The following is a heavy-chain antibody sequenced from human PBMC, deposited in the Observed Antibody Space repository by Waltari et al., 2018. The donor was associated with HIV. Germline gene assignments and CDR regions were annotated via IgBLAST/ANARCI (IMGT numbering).Heavy chain of an antibody. CDR1: GFTFSSYW. CDR2: IKRDGSST. D-gene: IGHD5-12*01. J-gene: IGHJ2*01. CDR3: TRVPEVEMATIWYFDL. V-gene: IGHV3-74*03. Sequence: EVQLVESGGGLVEPGGPLRLSCAASGFTFSSYWMPSVRQAPGKGLGWVSGIKRDGSSTKYADSVKDRFIISRDNAKNTLYLQMNTLRDEDTAVYYCTRVPEVEMATIWYFDLWGRGTLVTVSS.